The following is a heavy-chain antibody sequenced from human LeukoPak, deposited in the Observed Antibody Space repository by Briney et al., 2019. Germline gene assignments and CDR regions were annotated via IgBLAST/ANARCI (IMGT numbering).Heavy chain of an antibody. CDR3: ARGSRNDEFDY. D-gene: IGHD1-1*01. CDR1: GYTFTNYG. V-gene: IGHV1-18*01. J-gene: IGHJ4*02. Sequence: GASVKVSCKASGYTFTNYGINWVRQAPGQGLEWMGWISADNDHTKYSQRLQGRLTMTTDTSTSTAYMELRSLRSEDTAVYYCARGSRNDEFDYWGQGTLVTVSS. CDR2: ISADNDHT.